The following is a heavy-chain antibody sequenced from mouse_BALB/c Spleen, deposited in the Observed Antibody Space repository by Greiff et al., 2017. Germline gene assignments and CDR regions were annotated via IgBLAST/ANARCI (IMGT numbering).Heavy chain of an antibody. J-gene: IGHJ3*01. CDR3: ERLITTGVATREAY. Sequence: VQLQQSGAELAKPGASVKMSCKASGYTFTSYWMHWVKQRPGQGLEWIGYINPSTGYTEYNQKFKDKATLTADKSSSTAYMQLSSLTSEDSAVYYSERLITTGVATREAYWGQGTLVTVAA. D-gene: IGHD1-1*01. CDR1: GYTFTSYW. CDR2: INPSTGYT. V-gene: IGHV1-7*01.